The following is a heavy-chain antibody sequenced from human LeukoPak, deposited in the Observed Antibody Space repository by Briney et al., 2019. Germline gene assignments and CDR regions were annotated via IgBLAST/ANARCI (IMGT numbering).Heavy chain of an antibody. D-gene: IGHD3-10*01. CDR3: ARAGYYYGSGSYHDFDY. Sequence: SETLSLTCAVYGGSFSGYYWSWIRQPPGKGLEWIGYIYYSGSTNYNPSLKSRVTISVDTSKNQFSLKLSSVTAADTAVYYCARAGYYYGSGSYHDFDYWGQGTLATVSS. J-gene: IGHJ4*02. CDR1: GGSFSGYY. V-gene: IGHV4-59*01. CDR2: IYYSGST.